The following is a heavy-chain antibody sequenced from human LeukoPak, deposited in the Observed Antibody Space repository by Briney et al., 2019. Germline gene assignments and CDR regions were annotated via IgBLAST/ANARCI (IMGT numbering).Heavy chain of an antibody. Sequence: GGSLRLSCSVSGFTFSTYVMRWVRQAPGKGLEYVSAISSNGDNTYYADSVKGRFTISRDNSKNTLYLQMSSLRADDTAVYYCVRGTGYWGQGTLVSVSS. CDR2: ISSNGDNT. CDR3: VRGTGY. J-gene: IGHJ4*02. V-gene: IGHV3-64D*06. CDR1: GFTFSTYV.